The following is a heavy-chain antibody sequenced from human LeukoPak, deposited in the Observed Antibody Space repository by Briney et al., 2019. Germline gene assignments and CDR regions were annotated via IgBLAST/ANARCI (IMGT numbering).Heavy chain of an antibody. D-gene: IGHD3-22*01. CDR3: AKSATITMILMVLSDEFYFDS. Sequence: GRSLRLSCAVSGFTFSSYAMSWVRQAPGKGLEWVSTLSGSGTSTYYADSVKGRFTISRDNSKNTLYLQMNSLRAEDTAVYYCAKSATITMILMVLSDEFYFDSWGQGTLVTVSS. CDR2: LSGSGTST. J-gene: IGHJ4*02. CDR1: GFTFSSYA. V-gene: IGHV3-23*01.